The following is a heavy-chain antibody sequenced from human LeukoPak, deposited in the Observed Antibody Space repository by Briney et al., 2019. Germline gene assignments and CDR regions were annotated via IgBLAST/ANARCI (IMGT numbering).Heavy chain of an antibody. V-gene: IGHV3-21*01. D-gene: IGHD6-13*01. CDR3: ARDRGIAAVRGGDYYYYGMDV. CDR1: GFTFSSYS. Sequence: KPGGSLRLSCAASGFTFSSYSMNWVRQAPGKGLEWVSSISSSSSYIYYADSVKGRFTISRDNAKNSLYLQMNSLRAEDTAVYYCARDRGIAAVRGGDYYYYGMDVWGQGTTVTVSS. CDR2: ISSSSSYI. J-gene: IGHJ6*02.